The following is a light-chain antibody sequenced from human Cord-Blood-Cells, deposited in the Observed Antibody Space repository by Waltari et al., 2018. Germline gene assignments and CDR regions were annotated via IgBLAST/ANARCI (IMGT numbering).Light chain of an antibody. Sequence: QSALTQPASVSGSPGQSITLSCTGTSSDVGGYHYFSWYQQHPGKAPKLMIYEVSNRPSGVSNRFSGSKSGNTASLTISGLQAEDEADYYCSSYTSSSHYVFGTGTKVTVL. CDR3: SSYTSSSHYV. CDR2: EVS. CDR1: SSDVGGYHY. J-gene: IGLJ1*01. V-gene: IGLV2-14*01.